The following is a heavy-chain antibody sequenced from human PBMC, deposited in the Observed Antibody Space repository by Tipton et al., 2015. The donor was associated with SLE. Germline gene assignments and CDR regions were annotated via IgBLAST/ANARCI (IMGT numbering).Heavy chain of an antibody. Sequence: GSLRLSCVVSGFTFSNNWMSWVRQAPGKGLEWVSSISSSSGFIYFADSVKGRFTISRDNAKNSLFLQMNSLRAEDTAVYYCAREDKHLVKAIDYWGQGTLVTVSS. CDR3: AREDKHLVKAIDY. CDR1: GFTFSNNW. V-gene: IGHV3-21*01. J-gene: IGHJ4*02. D-gene: IGHD2-15*01. CDR2: ISSSSGFI.